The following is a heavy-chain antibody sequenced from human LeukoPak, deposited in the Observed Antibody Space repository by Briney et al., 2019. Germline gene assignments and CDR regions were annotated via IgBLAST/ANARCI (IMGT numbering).Heavy chain of an antibody. CDR2: VYSSGST. V-gene: IGHV4-61*02. Sequence: SETLSLTCTVSGGSISSGSYYWSWIRQPAGKGLEWIGRVYSSGSTDYNPSPKSRLSISVDTSKIQFSLRLSSVTVADTAVYYCARTPLRGATFFTSYPNWFDTWGQGTLVTVSS. CDR3: ARTPLRGATFFTSYPNWFDT. D-gene: IGHD3-10*01. CDR1: GGSISSGSYY. J-gene: IGHJ5*02.